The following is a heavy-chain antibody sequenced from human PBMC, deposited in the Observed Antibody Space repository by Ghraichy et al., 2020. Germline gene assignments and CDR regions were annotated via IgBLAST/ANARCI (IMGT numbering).Heavy chain of an antibody. CDR2: ISYDGSNK. CDR3: AKAGIDSSGYYYWYYFDY. D-gene: IGHD3-22*01. J-gene: IGHJ4*02. V-gene: IGHV3-30*18. CDR1: GFTFSSYG. Sequence: GGSLRLSCAASGFTFSSYGMHWVRQAPGKGLEWVAVISYDGSNKYYADSVKGRFTISRDNSKNTLYLQMNSLRAEDTAVYYCAKAGIDSSGYYYWYYFDYWGQGTLVTVSS.